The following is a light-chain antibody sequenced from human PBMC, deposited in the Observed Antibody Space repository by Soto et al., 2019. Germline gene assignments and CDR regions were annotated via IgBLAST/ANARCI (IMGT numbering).Light chain of an antibody. CDR3: QHGSNGLA. CDR2: DAA. CDR1: QSVRSY. V-gene: IGKV3-11*01. J-gene: IGKJ4*01. Sequence: EIVLTQSPATLSLSPGERATLSCRASQSVRSYVAWYQQKSGQAPRLLFFDAANRVAGIPARFSGSGSGTIFTLTISRLEPEDFAVYYCQHGSNGLAFGGGTKVEIK.